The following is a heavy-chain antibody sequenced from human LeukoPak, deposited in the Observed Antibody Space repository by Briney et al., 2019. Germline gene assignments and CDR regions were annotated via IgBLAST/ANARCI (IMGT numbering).Heavy chain of an antibody. CDR3: ARALERRGADAFDI. J-gene: IGHJ3*02. CDR1: GFTFSSYS. Sequence: GGSLRLSCAASGFTFSSYSMNWVRQAPGKGLEWVSSISSSSSYIYYADSVKGRFTISRDNAKNTLYLQMNSLRAEDTAVYYCARALERRGADAFDIWGQGTMVTVSS. D-gene: IGHD1-1*01. CDR2: ISSSSSYI. V-gene: IGHV3-21*01.